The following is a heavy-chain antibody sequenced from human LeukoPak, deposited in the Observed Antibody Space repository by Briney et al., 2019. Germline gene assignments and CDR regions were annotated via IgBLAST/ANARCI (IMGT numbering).Heavy chain of an antibody. D-gene: IGHD3-9*01. V-gene: IGHV4-59*08. J-gene: IGHJ3*02. CDR1: GGSISSYY. CDR2: IYYSGST. Sequence: SETLSLTCTVSGGSISSYYWSWIRQPPGKGLEWIGYIYYSGSTNYNPSPKSRVTISVDTSKNQFSLKLSSVTAADTAAYYCARHQAVRYFDWLLHDAFDIWGQGTMVTVSS. CDR3: ARHQAVRYFDWLLHDAFDI.